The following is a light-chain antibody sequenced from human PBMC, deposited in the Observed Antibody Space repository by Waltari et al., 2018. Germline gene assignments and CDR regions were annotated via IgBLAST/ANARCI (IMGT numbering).Light chain of an antibody. CDR1: VLAKKY. CDR3: YSAADNIAV. CDR2: KDS. Sequence: SYELTQPSSVSVSPGQTARITCSGGVLAKKYARWFQQKPGQAPVLVIYKDSERPSGIPERFSGSSSGTTVTLTISGAQVEDEADYYCYSAADNIAVFGGGTNLTVL. J-gene: IGLJ2*01. V-gene: IGLV3-27*01.